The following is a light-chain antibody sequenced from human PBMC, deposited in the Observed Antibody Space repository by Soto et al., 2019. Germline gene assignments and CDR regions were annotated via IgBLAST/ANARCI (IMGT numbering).Light chain of an antibody. V-gene: IGKV3D-20*02. CDR2: GAS. CDR3: QQRSNWPPIT. CDR1: QSVYSTY. Sequence: IVLTQSPGTLSLSPEERATLSCRASQSVYSTYLAWYQQKPGQAPRLLIYGASSRATGIPDRFSGSGSGTDFTLTISSLEPEDFAVYYCQQRSNWPPITFGQGTRLEIK. J-gene: IGKJ5*01.